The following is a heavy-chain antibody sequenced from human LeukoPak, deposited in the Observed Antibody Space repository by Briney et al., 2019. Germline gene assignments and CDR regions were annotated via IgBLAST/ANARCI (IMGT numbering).Heavy chain of an antibody. D-gene: IGHD4/OR15-4a*01. CDR2: FYYSGST. Sequence: SETLSLTCIVSGGSISSSSYYWAWIRQPPGKGLEWIGSFYYSGSTYYNPSLKSRVSISVDTSENQFSLMLSSVTAADTAVYYCARRAGAYSHPYDYWGRGTLVTVSS. CDR1: GGSISSSSYY. V-gene: IGHV4-39*07. J-gene: IGHJ4*02. CDR3: ARRAGAYSHPYDY.